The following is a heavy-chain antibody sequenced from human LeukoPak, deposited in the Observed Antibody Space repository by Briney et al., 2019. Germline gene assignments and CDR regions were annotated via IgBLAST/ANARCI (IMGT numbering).Heavy chain of an antibody. D-gene: IGHD2-2*01. CDR3: ARDVVPAASWFDP. CDR2: INPNSGGT. Sequence: ASVKVSCKASGYTFTGYYMHWARQAPGQGLEWMGWINPNSGGTNYAQKFQGRVTMTRDTSISTAYMELSRLRSDDTAVYYCARDVVPAASWFDPWGQGTLVTVSS. V-gene: IGHV1-2*02. CDR1: GYTFTGYY. J-gene: IGHJ5*02.